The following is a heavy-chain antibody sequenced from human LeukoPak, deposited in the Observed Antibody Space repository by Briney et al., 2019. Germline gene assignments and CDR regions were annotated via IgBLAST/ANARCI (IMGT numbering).Heavy chain of an antibody. Sequence: GASVKVSCKASGGTFSSYAISWVRQAPGQGLEWMGRIIPLFGTANYAQKFQGRVTITTDESTSTAYMELSSLRSEDTAVYYCARTGGWDVNWFDPWGQGTLVTVSS. V-gene: IGHV1-69*05. CDR2: IIPLFGTA. D-gene: IGHD5-12*01. J-gene: IGHJ5*02. CDR1: GGTFSSYA. CDR3: ARTGGWDVNWFDP.